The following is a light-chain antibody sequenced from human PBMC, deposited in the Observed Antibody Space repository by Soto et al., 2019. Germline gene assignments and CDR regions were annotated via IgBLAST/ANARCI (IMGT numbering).Light chain of an antibody. V-gene: IGLV2-14*01. CDR1: SSDVGGYNY. J-gene: IGLJ2*01. CDR3: SSYTSSSTL. Sequence: QSALTQPASGSGSLGQSITISCTGTSSDVGGYNYVSWYQQHPGKAPKLMIYEVSNRPSGVSNRFSGSKSGNTASLTISGLQAEEEADYYCSSYTSSSTLFGGGNKLTVL. CDR2: EVS.